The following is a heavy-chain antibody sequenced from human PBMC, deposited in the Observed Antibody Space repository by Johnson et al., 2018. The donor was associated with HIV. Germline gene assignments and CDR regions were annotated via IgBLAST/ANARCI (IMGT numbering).Heavy chain of an antibody. CDR2: ISYDGSHK. J-gene: IGHJ3*02. V-gene: IGHV3-30*04. D-gene: IGHD6-19*01. Sequence: QVQLVESGGGVVQPGRSLRLSCAASGFTFSTYAMHWVRQAPGKGLVWVAVISYDGSHKYYADSVKGRFTISRDNSKNTLYLQLNSLRAEDTAVYYCVRDREYGLASGWAFDIWGQGTMVTVSS. CDR3: VRDREYGLASGWAFDI. CDR1: GFTFSTYA.